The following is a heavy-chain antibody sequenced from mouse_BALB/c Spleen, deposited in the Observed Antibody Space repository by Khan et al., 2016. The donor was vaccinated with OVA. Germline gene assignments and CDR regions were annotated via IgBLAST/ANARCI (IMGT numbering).Heavy chain of an antibody. J-gene: IGHJ3*01. CDR1: GFTFSTYG. CDR2: VSTGGGYT. D-gene: IGHD1-1*01. V-gene: IGHV5-6*01. Sequence: VRLQQSGGDLVKPGGSLKFSCAASGFTFSTYGMSWVRQTPDKRLEWVATVSTGGGYTYYPDSVKGRFTISRDNAKNTLYLQMSSLKSEDTAMFYCARLAYYYDSEGFAYWGQGTLVTVSA. CDR3: ARLAYYYDSEGFAY.